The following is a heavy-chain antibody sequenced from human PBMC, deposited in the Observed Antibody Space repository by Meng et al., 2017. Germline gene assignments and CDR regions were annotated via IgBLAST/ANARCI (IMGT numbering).Heavy chain of an antibody. V-gene: IGHV4-34*01. CDR3: AREIAVAAHYYWYFDL. CDR2: INRSGST. D-gene: IGHD6-19*01. Sequence: QVHLHKWGAGLVKPSETLSHTCAVYGGSFSGYYWSWIRQPPGKGLEWIGEINRSGSTNYNPSLKSRVTISVDTSKNQFSLKLNSVTAADTAVYYCAREIAVAAHYYWYFDLWGRGTLVTVSS. J-gene: IGHJ2*01. CDR1: GGSFSGYY.